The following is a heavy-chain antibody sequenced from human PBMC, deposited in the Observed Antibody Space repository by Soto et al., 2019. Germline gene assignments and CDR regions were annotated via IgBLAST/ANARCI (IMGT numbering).Heavy chain of an antibody. Sequence: EVQLVQSGAEVKKPGESLRISCKGSGYSFTSYWISWVRQMPGKGLEWMGRIDPSDSYTNYSPSFQGHVTISADKPISTAYLQWSSLKASDTAMYYCARHSGGATIDWYFDLWGRGTLVTVSS. CDR2: IDPSDSYT. J-gene: IGHJ2*01. V-gene: IGHV5-10-1*03. CDR3: ARHSGGATIDWYFDL. CDR1: GYSFTSYW. D-gene: IGHD1-26*01.